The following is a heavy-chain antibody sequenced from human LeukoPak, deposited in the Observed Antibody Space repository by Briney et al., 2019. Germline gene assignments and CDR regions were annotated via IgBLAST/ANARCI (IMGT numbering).Heavy chain of an antibody. CDR1: GYTFTVYY. CDR2: INPNSGGT. CDR3: ARDRRRGSGWETNWFDP. J-gene: IGHJ5*02. Sequence: GASVTVSFKASGYTFTVYYMHWVRQAPGQGLELMGLINPNSGGTNYAQKFQGRVTMTRDTSISTAYMELSRLRSDDTAVYYCARDRRRGSGWETNWFDPWGQGTLVTVSS. V-gene: IGHV1-2*02. D-gene: IGHD6-19*01.